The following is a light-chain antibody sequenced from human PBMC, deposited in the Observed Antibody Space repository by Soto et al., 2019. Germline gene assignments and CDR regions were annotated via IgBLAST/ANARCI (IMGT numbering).Light chain of an antibody. CDR3: QQYVNLPYT. V-gene: IGKV1-33*01. CDR1: QDLTNY. CDR2: DTT. J-gene: IGKJ2*01. Sequence: DIQMTQSPTSLAASVGDRVTITCRASQDLTNYLNWYQQKPGEAPKLLIYDTTTLEEGVPTRFSGGGSGTHFTFTINGLQPEDAAIYFCQQYVNLPYTFGQGTKLEFK.